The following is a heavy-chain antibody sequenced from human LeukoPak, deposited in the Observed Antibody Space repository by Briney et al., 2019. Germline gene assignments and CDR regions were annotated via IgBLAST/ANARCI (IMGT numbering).Heavy chain of an antibody. J-gene: IGHJ5*02. CDR3: ARGHSRRTSVVPAARRVNWFDP. CDR1: GFTFSSYS. V-gene: IGHV4-34*01. CDR2: INHSGST. Sequence: GSLRLSCAASGFTFSSYSMNWVRQPPGKGLEWIGEINHSGSTNYNPSLKSRVTISVDTSKNQFSLKLSSVTAADTAVYYCARGHSRRTSVVPAARRVNWFDPWGQGTLVTVSS. D-gene: IGHD2-2*01.